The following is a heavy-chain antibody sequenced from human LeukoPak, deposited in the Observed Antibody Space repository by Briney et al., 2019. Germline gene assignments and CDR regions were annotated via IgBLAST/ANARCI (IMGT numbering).Heavy chain of an antibody. J-gene: IGHJ5*02. V-gene: IGHV3-30*18. CDR2: ISYDGNNQ. Sequence: GRSLRLSCAASGFTFSSYGMHWVRQAPGKGLEWVAIISYDGNNQWYADSVKGRFTISRDNSKNTVYLQMNSLRAEDTAVYYCAKDNGENVVAGRNWLDPWGQGTLVSVSS. CDR1: GFTFSSYG. D-gene: IGHD2-15*01. CDR3: AKDNGENVVAGRNWLDP.